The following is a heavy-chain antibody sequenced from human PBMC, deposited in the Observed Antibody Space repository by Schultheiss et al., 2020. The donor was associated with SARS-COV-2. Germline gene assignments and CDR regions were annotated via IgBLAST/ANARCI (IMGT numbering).Heavy chain of an antibody. CDR1: GFTFSSYA. D-gene: IGHD4-23*01. V-gene: IGHV3-30-3*01. Sequence: GGSLRLSCAASGFTFSSYAMHWVRQAPGKGLEWVAVISYDGSNKYYADSVKGRFTISRDNAKNSLYLQMNSLRAEDTAVYYCAREHSTAVYGMDVWGQGTTVTVAS. CDR2: ISYDGSNK. CDR3: AREHSTAVYGMDV. J-gene: IGHJ6*02.